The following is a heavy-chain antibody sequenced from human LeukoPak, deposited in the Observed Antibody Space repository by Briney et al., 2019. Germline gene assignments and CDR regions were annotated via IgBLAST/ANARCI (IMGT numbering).Heavy chain of an antibody. V-gene: IGHV3-30*02. D-gene: IGHD3-10*01. Sequence: GGSLRLSCAASGFTFSSYGMHWVRQAPGKGLEWVAFIRYDGSNKYYADSVKGRFTISRDNSKNTLYLQMNSLRAEDTAVYYCAKDLDYYGSGSLMGGYFDYWGQGTLVTVSS. CDR3: AKDLDYYGSGSLMGGYFDY. CDR2: IRYDGSNK. CDR1: GFTFSSYG. J-gene: IGHJ4*02.